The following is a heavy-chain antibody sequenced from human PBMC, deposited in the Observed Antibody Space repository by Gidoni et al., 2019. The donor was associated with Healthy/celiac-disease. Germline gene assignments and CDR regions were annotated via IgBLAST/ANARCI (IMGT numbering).Heavy chain of an antibody. J-gene: IGHJ6*02. Sequence: QVQLVESVGGVVQPGRSLRLSCSSSGSTFSSYGMRWVRQAPGKGLEWVAVIWYDGSNKYYADSVKGRFTISRDNSKNTLYLQMNSLRAEDTAVYYCAGEPGAAAGTDYYYYYGMDVWGQGTTVTVSS. CDR1: GSTFSSYG. V-gene: IGHV3-33*01. CDR2: IWYDGSNK. D-gene: IGHD6-13*01. CDR3: AGEPGAAAGTDYYYYYGMDV.